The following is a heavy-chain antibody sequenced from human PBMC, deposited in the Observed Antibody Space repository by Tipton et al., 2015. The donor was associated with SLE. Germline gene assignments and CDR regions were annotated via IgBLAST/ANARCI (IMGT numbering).Heavy chain of an antibody. Sequence: TLSLTCTVSGDSINGYYWTWIRQPPGKGLEWVGYVYSSGFSNYNPSLKSRVTISVDTSKNQFSLKLSSVTAADTAVYYCARTQYTFGGVIAPFDYWGQGTLVTVSS. D-gene: IGHD3-16*02. V-gene: IGHV4-59*12. CDR1: GDSINGYY. CDR2: VYSSGFS. CDR3: ARTQYTFGGVIAPFDY. J-gene: IGHJ4*02.